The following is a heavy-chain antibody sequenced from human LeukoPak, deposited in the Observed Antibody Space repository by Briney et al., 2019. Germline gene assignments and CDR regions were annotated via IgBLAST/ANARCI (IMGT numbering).Heavy chain of an antibody. CDR3: VRAGLGFPFDY. CDR1: GGTFSSYA. Sequence: ASVKVSCKASGGTFSSYAISWVRQAPGQGLEWMGIINPSGGSTSYAQKFQGRVTMTRDTSTSTVYMELSSLRSEDTAVYYCVRAGLGFPFDYWGQGTLVTVSS. CDR2: INPSGGST. V-gene: IGHV1-46*01. J-gene: IGHJ4*02. D-gene: IGHD7-27*01.